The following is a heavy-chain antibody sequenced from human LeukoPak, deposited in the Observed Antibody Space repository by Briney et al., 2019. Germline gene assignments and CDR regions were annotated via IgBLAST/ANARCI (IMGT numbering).Heavy chain of an antibody. CDR1: GFTFDDYA. CDR2: INWNGGKI. J-gene: IGHJ4*02. Sequence: GGSLRLSCAASGFTFDDYAMHWIRQAPGKGLEWVSGINWNGGKIGYADSVKGRFTISRDSAKSSLYLQMNTLRAEDTAVYYCAKDKVHGSGSYYYWGQGTLVTVSS. CDR3: AKDKVHGSGSYYY. D-gene: IGHD3-10*01. V-gene: IGHV3-9*01.